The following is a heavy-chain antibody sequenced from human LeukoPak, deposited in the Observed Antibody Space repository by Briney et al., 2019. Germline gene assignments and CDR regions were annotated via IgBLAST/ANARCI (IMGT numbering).Heavy chain of an antibody. V-gene: IGHV4-31*03. Sequence: SQTLSLTCTVSGGSISSGGYYWSWIRQHPGKGLEWIGYIYYSGSTYYNPSLKSRVTISVDTSKNQFSLKLTSVTAADTSVYYCARVTASRFDYWGQGTLVTVSS. CDR1: GGSISSGGYY. CDR2: IYYSGST. J-gene: IGHJ4*02. CDR3: ARVTASRFDY. D-gene: IGHD5-18*01.